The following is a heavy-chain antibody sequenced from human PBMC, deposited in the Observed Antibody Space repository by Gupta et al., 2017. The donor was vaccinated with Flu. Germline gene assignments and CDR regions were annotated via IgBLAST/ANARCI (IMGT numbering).Heavy chain of an antibody. Sequence: EVQLVGSGGGLVQPGGALRPPCEASGFTFERFSMNWVRQAPGQGLEWISYINAASDGIFYADSVKGRFTISRNNAKNSLYLQMNNLRDEDTALYYCVRDYQWTFDYWGQGTLVTVSS. CDR2: INAASDGI. V-gene: IGHV3-48*02. J-gene: IGHJ4*02. CDR3: VRDYQWTFDY. CDR1: GFTFERFS. D-gene: IGHD6-19*01.